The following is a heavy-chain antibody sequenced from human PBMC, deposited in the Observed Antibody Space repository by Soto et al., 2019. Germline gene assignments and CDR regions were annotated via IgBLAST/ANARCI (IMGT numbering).Heavy chain of an antibody. Sequence: SETLSLTCTVSGGSISSGDYYWSWIRQPPGKGLEWIGYIYYSGSTYYNPSLKSRVTISVDTSKSQFSLKLTSVTAADTAVYYCARGEDAFFYYGLDVWGQGITVTVS. CDR3: ARGEDAFFYYGLDV. CDR1: GGSISSGDYY. V-gene: IGHV4-30-4*02. J-gene: IGHJ6*02. CDR2: IYYSGST.